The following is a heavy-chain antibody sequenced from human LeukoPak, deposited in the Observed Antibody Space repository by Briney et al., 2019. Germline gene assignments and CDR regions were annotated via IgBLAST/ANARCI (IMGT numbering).Heavy chain of an antibody. Sequence: GSLRLSCAASGFSWMSWVRQAPGKGLEWVANITYDGSDKHYGDSVKGRFTISRDNAKKSLHLQMNSLRAEDTAVYYCARGNYYDSSGSGYMDVWGKGTTVTVSS. CDR3: ARGNYYDSSGSGYMDV. CDR1: GFSW. J-gene: IGHJ6*03. CDR2: ITYDGSDK. V-gene: IGHV3-7*01. D-gene: IGHD3-22*01.